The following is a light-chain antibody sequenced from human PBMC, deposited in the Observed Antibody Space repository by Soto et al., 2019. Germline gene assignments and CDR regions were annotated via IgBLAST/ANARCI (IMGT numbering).Light chain of an antibody. J-gene: IGKJ1*01. V-gene: IGKV1-5*03. CDR1: QSISSW. CDR3: QQYSTSYRT. Sequence: DMQMTQSPSTLSASVGDRVTITCRASQSISSWLAWYQQIPGKAPKLLIYKASSLESGVPSRFSGSGSGTEFTLTISSLQPDDFATYYCQQYSTSYRTFGQGTRVEMK. CDR2: KAS.